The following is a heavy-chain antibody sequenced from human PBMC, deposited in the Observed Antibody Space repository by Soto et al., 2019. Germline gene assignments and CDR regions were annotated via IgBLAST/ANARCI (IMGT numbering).Heavy chain of an antibody. D-gene: IGHD3-3*01. CDR1: GFTFSSYS. J-gene: IGHJ6*02. CDR3: ARALDYDFWSGGKPYYYGMDV. V-gene: IGHV3-21*01. CDR2: ISSSSSYI. Sequence: EVQLVESGGGLVKPGGSLRLSCAASGFTFSSYSMNWVRQAPGKGLEWVSSISSSSSYIYYADSVKGRFTISRDNAKNSLYLQMNRLRAEDTAVHYCARALDYDFWSGGKPYYYGMDVWGQGTTVTVSS.